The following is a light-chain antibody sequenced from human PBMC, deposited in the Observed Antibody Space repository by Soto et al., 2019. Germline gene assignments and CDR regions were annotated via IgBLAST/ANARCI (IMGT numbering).Light chain of an antibody. CDR2: DNN. CDR1: SSNIGNNY. CDR3: GTWDGSFYV. V-gene: IGLV1-51*01. Sequence: QSVLTQPPSVSAAPGQKVTISCSGSSSNIGNNYVSWYQQLPGTAPKLLIYDNNKRPSGIPDRFSGSKSGTSATLGITGLQTGDEADYYCGTWDGSFYVFGTGTKVTVL. J-gene: IGLJ1*01.